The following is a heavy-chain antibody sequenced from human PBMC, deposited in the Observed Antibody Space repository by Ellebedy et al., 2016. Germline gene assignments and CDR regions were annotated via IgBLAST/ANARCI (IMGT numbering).Heavy chain of an antibody. CDR2: ISGSGGST. J-gene: IGHJ4*02. Sequence: GESLKISCAASGFTFSSYAMSWVRQAPGKGLEWVSAISGSGGSTYYADSVKGRFTISRDNSKNTLYLQMNSLRAEDTAVYYCAKEDYYGSGCFDYWGQGTLVTVSS. CDR1: GFTFSSYA. CDR3: AKEDYYGSGCFDY. V-gene: IGHV3-23*01. D-gene: IGHD3-10*01.